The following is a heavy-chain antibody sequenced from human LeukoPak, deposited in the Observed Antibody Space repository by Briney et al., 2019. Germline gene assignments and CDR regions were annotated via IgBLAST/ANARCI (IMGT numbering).Heavy chain of an antibody. J-gene: IGHJ4*02. D-gene: IGHD2-15*01. CDR3: ASGYCSGGSCYSRHFFDY. V-gene: IGHV3-21*01. CDR2: ISSSSSYI. CDR1: GFTFSSYS. Sequence: PGGSLRLSCAASGFTFSSYSMNWVRRAPGKGLEWVSSISSSSSYIYYADSVKGRFTISRDNAKNSLYLQMNSLRAEDTAVYYCASGYCSGGSCYSRHFFDYWGQGTLVTVSS.